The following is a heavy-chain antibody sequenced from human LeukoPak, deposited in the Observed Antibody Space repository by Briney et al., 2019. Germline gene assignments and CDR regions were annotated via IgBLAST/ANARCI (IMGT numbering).Heavy chain of an antibody. J-gene: IGHJ4*02. V-gene: IGHV3-30*18. Sequence: GGSLRLSCAASGFTFSSYGMHWVRQAPGKGLEWVAVISYDGSNKYYADSVKGRFTISRDNSKNTLYLQMNGLRAEDTAVYYCAKDQSWFGELLSYYFDYWGQGTLVTVSS. CDR2: ISYDGSNK. D-gene: IGHD3-10*01. CDR1: GFTFSSYG. CDR3: AKDQSWFGELLSYYFDY.